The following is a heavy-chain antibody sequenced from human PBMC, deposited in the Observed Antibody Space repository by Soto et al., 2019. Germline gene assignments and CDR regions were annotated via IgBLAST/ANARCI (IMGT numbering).Heavy chain of an antibody. CDR1: GGSISSYY. D-gene: IGHD3-10*01. CDR2: IYYRGST. CDR3: ARSGGEVRASSLAD. Sequence: QVQLQESGPGLVKPSETLSLTCTVSGGSISSYYWTWIRQPPGKGLEWIGYIYYRGSTNYNPSLKSRVTXXMXTXXNQFSLKRSAVTAADTAVYYCARSGGEVRASSLADWGQGTLVTVSS. J-gene: IGHJ4*02. V-gene: IGHV4-59*01.